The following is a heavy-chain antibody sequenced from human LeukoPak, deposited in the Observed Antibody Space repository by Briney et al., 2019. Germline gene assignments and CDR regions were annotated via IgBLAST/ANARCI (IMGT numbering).Heavy chain of an antibody. CDR1: GGTFSSYA. CDR2: IIPIFGTA. CDR3: ARVSLGNEPGSPQNYYYYGMDV. V-gene: IGHV1-69*13. J-gene: IGHJ6*02. Sequence: SVKVSCKASGGTFSSYAISWVRQAPGQGLEWMGGIIPIFGTANYAQKFQGRVTITADESTSTAYMELSSLRSEDTAVYYCARVSLGNEPGSPQNYYYYGMDVWGQGTTVTISS.